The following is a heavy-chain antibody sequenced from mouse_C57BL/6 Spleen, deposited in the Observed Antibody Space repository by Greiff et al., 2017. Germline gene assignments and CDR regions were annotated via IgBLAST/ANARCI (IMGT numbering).Heavy chain of an antibody. Sequence: EVQLVESGPGLVKPSQSLSLTCSVTGYSITSGYYWNWIRQFPGNKLEWMGYISYDGSNNYNPSLKNRISITRDTSKNQFFLKLNSVTTEDTATYYCARDDHYYGSSYFDYWGQGTTLTVSS. CDR1: GYSITSGYY. V-gene: IGHV3-6*01. CDR2: ISYDGSN. J-gene: IGHJ2*01. D-gene: IGHD1-1*01. CDR3: ARDDHYYGSSYFDY.